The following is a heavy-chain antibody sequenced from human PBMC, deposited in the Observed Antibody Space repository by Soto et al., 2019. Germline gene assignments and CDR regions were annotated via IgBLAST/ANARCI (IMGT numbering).Heavy chain of an antibody. CDR2: IFHTGST. Sequence: SETLCLTCNVSGGSIIGSCWSWIRQAPGKGLQWIGYIFHTGSTSYNPSLRSRVTISVDTSKNQFSLNMNSVTAADTAVYYCAKVRGYASGWRYFDYWGQGTLVTVSS. CDR1: GGSIIGSC. CDR3: AKVRGYASGWRYFDY. D-gene: IGHD5-12*01. V-gene: IGHV4-59*01. J-gene: IGHJ4*02.